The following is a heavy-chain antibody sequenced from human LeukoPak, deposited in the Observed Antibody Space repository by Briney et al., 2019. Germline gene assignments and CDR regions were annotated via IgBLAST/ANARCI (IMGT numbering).Heavy chain of an antibody. Sequence: SVKVSCKVSGDTFSSYAINWVRQAPGQGLEWMGGIIPIFGTANYAQKFQGRVTITTDESTSTAYMELSSLRSEDTAVYYCARGDLNTAMVFWGQGTLVTVSS. CDR2: IIPIFGTA. V-gene: IGHV1-69*05. CDR1: GDTFSSYA. CDR3: ARGDLNTAMVF. J-gene: IGHJ4*02. D-gene: IGHD5-18*01.